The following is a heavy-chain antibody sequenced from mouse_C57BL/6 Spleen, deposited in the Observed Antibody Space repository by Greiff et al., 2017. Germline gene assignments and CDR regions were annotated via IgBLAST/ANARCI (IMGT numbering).Heavy chain of an antibody. CDR2: ISDGGSYT. CDR1: GFTFSSYA. Sequence: EVMLVESGGGLVKPGGSLKLSCAASGFTFSSYAMSWVRQTPEKRLEWVATISDGGSYTYYPDNVKGRFTISRDNAKNNLYLQMSHLKSEDTAMYYCARKGEEGTWFAYWGQGTLVTVSA. CDR3: ARKGEEGTWFAY. V-gene: IGHV5-4*03. J-gene: IGHJ3*01.